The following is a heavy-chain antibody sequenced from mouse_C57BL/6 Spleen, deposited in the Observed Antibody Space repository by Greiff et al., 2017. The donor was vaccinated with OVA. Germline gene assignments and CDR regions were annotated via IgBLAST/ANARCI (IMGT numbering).Heavy chain of an antibody. D-gene: IGHD2-5*01. CDR1: GFTFSSYA. CDR2: ISDGGSYT. Sequence: EVKLMESGGGLVKPGGSLKLSCAASGFTFSSYAMSWVRQTPEKRLAWVATISDGGSYTYYPDNVKGRFTISRDNAKNNLYLQMSHLKSEDTAMYYCARDYSNYFDYWGQGTTLTVSS. J-gene: IGHJ2*01. CDR3: ARDYSNYFDY. V-gene: IGHV5-4*01.